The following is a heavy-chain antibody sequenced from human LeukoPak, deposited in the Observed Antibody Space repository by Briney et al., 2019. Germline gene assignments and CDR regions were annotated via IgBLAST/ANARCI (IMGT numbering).Heavy chain of an antibody. D-gene: IGHD2-15*01. CDR2: ISSSSSYI. CDR3: ARGSDIVAFTTFDY. J-gene: IGHJ4*02. CDR1: AFTLGSYS. Sequence: GGSLRLSCAASAFTLGSYSLNWVRQAPGKGLEWVSSISSSSSYIYYADSVKGRFTISRDNAKNSLYLQMNSLRAEDTAVYYCARGSDIVAFTTFDYWGQGTLVTVSS. V-gene: IGHV3-21*01.